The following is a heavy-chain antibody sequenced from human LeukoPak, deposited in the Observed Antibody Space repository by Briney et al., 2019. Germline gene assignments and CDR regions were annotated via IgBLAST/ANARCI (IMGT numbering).Heavy chain of an antibody. CDR1: GYTFTGYY. Sequence: ASVKVSCKASGYTFTGYYMHWVRQAPGQGLEWMGLINPNSGGTNYAQKFQGRVTMTRDTSISTAYMELSRLRSDDTAVYYCARGGDSSGWYVNYGMGVWGQGTTVTVSS. CDR3: ARGGDSSGWYVNYGMGV. D-gene: IGHD6-19*01. J-gene: IGHJ6*02. V-gene: IGHV1-2*02. CDR2: INPNSGGT.